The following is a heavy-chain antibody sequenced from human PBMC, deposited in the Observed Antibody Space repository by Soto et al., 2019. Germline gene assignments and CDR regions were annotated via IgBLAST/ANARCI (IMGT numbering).Heavy chain of an antibody. D-gene: IGHD2-15*01. CDR2: ISSSSSYI. CDR3: ARERGYCSGGSCPPGPNWFDP. J-gene: IGHJ5*02. V-gene: IGHV3-21*01. CDR1: GFTFSSYS. Sequence: PGGSLRLSCAASGFTFSSYSMNWVRQAPGKGLEWVSSISSSSSYIYYADSVKGRFTISRDNAKNSLYLQMNSLRAEDTAVYYCARERGYCSGGSCPPGPNWFDPWGQGTPVTVSS.